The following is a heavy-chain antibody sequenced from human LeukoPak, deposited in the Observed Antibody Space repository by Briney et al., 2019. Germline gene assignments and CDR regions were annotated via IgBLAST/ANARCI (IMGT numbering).Heavy chain of an antibody. J-gene: IGHJ5*02. D-gene: IGHD6-19*01. Sequence: SVKVSCKASGGAFSSYAISWVRQAPGQGLEWMGRIIPIFGIANYAQKFQGRVRITADKSTSTAYMELSSLRSEDTAVYYRAKGREIAVAGFEDWFDPWGQGTLVTVSS. V-gene: IGHV1-69*04. CDR2: IIPIFGIA. CDR1: GGAFSSYA. CDR3: AKGREIAVAGFEDWFDP.